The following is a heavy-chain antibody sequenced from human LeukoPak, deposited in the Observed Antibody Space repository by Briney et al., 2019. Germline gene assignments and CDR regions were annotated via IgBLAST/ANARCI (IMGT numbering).Heavy chain of an antibody. CDR3: AIVSSIWCRTEGGCDP. D-gene: IGHD6-13*01. J-gene: IGHJ5*02. V-gene: IGHV3-7*01. CDR1: GFTFSSYW. Sequence: GGSLRLSCAASGFTFSSYWMSWVHQAPGKGLEWVANITHDGSEKYYADSVNGRFTISRDNAKNTLYLQMNSLRAEDTAVYYCAIVSSIWCRTEGGCDPWGQGTLVSVSS. CDR2: ITHDGSEK.